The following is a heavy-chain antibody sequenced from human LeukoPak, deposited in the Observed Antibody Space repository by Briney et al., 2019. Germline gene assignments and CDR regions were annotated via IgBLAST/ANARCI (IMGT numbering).Heavy chain of an antibody. J-gene: IGHJ4*02. CDR3: AKDRVGATPEYYFDY. D-gene: IGHD1-26*01. V-gene: IGHV3-23*01. CDR1: GFTFSSYA. CDR2: ISVIGGST. Sequence: GRSLRLSCAASGFTFSSYAMSWVRQAPGKGLEWVSAISVIGGSTYYADSVKGRFTISRDNSKNTLYLQMNSLRAEDTDVYYCAKDRVGATPEYYFDYWGREPWSPSPQ.